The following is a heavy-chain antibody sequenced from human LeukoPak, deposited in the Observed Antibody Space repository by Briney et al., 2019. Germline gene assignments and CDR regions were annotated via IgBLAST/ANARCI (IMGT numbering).Heavy chain of an antibody. V-gene: IGHV5-51*01. J-gene: IGHJ4*02. D-gene: IGHD2-15*01. CDR2: IYPSHYNT. CDR1: GYSFTTYW. Sequence: GESLKISCKGSGYSFTTYWIGWVRQMPGKGLEWMGSIYPSHYNTAYSPSFQGQVTISAAKSISTAYLQWHSLKASDTAMYYCARLFWSAVSCYVDYWGQGTLVTVAS. CDR3: ARLFWSAVSCYVDY.